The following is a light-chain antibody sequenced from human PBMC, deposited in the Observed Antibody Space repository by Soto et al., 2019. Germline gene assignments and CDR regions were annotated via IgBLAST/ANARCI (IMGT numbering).Light chain of an antibody. Sequence: QSALTQPRSVSGSPGQSVTISCTGTSSDVGGYNYVSWYQQHTGKAPKLMIYDVSKRPSGVPDRFSGSKSGNTASLTISGLQAEDEADYYCCSYAGSYTWVFGGGTKLTV. CDR1: SSDVGGYNY. CDR2: DVS. V-gene: IGLV2-11*01. CDR3: CSYAGSYTWV. J-gene: IGLJ3*02.